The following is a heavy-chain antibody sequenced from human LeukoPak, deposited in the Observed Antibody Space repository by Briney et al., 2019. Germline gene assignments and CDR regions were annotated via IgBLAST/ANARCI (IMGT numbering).Heavy chain of an antibody. V-gene: IGHV3-13*04. J-gene: IGHJ3*02. CDR3: AGYTVGDAFDI. CDR1: GFTFSSYD. Sequence: TGGSLRLSCAASGFTFSSYDMHWVRQATGKGLEWVSAIGTAGDTYYPGSVKGRFTISRENAKNSLYLQMNSLRAGDTAVYYCAGYTVGDAFDIWGQGTMVTVSS. CDR2: IGTAGDT. D-gene: IGHD4-23*01.